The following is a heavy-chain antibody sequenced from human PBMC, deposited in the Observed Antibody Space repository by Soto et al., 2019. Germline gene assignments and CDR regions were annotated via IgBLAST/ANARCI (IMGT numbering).Heavy chain of an antibody. J-gene: IGHJ4*02. CDR2: IYYSGST. V-gene: IGHV4-31*03. Sequence: QVQLQESAPGLVKPSQTLSLTCTVYGGSISSGGYYWSWIRQHPGKGLEWIGYIYYSGSTYYNPSLKSRVTISVDTSKNQYSLKLSSVTAADTAVYYWARVRRYLAMVTMDYWGQGTLVTVSS. D-gene: IGHD5-18*01. CDR3: ARVRRYLAMVTMDY. CDR1: GGSISSGGYY.